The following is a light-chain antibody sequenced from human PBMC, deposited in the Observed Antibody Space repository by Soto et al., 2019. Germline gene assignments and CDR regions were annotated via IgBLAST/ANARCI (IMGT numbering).Light chain of an antibody. J-gene: IGLJ3*02. CDR2: EVS. V-gene: IGLV2-14*01. Sequence: QSVLTQPASVSGSPGQSITISCTGTSSDVGGYNYVSWYQQHPGKAPKLMIYEVSNRPSGVSNHFSGSKSGNTASLTISGLQAEDEADYYCSSYTSSSTLDWVFGGGTKLTVL. CDR3: SSYTSSSTLDWV. CDR1: SSDVGGYNY.